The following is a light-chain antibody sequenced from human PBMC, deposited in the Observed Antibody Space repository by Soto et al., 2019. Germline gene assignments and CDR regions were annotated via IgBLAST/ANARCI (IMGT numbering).Light chain of an antibody. CDR1: QGISSY. CDR2: AAS. Sequence: IQLTQSPSSLSASVGDRVTITCRASQGISSYLAWYQQKPGKAPKLLIYAASTLQSGVPSRFSGSGSGTDFTLIISSLQPEDFATYYCQQLNSYPRTFGQGTKLEIK. V-gene: IGKV1-9*01. CDR3: QQLNSYPRT. J-gene: IGKJ2*01.